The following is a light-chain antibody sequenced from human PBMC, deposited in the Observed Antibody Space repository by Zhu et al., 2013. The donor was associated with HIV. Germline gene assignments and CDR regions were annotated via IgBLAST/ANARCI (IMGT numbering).Light chain of an antibody. V-gene: IGLV2-14*01. J-gene: IGLJ2*01. CDR3: ASWDGGLRGVL. Sequence: QSALTQPASVSGSPGQSITISCTGTSSDVGGYNSVSWYQQHPGKAPKLMIYEVSNRPSGVSNRFSGSKSGNTASLTISGLQAEDEADYYCASWDGGLRGVLFGGGTKLTVL. CDR2: EVS. CDR1: SSDVGGYNS.